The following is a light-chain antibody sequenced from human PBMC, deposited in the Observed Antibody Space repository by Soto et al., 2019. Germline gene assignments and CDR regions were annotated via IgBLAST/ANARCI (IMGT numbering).Light chain of an antibody. CDR3: SSYTTSSTLV. V-gene: IGLV2-14*03. J-gene: IGLJ2*01. CDR2: DVS. CDR1: SSDVGSYNY. Sequence: QSALTQPASVSGSPGHSITISCIGTSSDVGSYNYVSWYQQLPGKAPKLVIYDVSNRPSGVSNRFSGSKSGNTASLTISGLQAEEEADYYCSSYTTSSTLVFGGGTKLTVL.